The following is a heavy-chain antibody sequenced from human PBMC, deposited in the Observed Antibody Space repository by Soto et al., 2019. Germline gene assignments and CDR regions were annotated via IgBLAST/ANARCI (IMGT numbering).Heavy chain of an antibody. CDR3: ARGYDTALAPIF. CDR2: INHLTTT. J-gene: IGHJ4*02. D-gene: IGHD5-18*01. CDR1: GGSFSSYH. V-gene: IGHV4-34*01. Sequence: LSLTCAVYGGSFSSYHWSWIRQTPGKGLEWIGEINHLTTTNYNPSLKSRVIISLDTPKNQFSLKLSSVTAADTAVYYCARGYDTALAPIFWGQGILVTVSS.